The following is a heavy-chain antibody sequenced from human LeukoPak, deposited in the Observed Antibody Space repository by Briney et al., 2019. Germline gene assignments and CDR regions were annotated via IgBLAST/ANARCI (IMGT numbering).Heavy chain of an antibody. V-gene: IGHV1-2*02. Sequence: ASVKVSCKASGYTFTGYYMHWVRQAPGQGLEWMGWINPNSGGTNYAQKFQGRVTMTRDTSISTAYMELSRLRSDDTAVYYCARDRSSVVPAAIIAFDYWGQGTLVTVSS. J-gene: IGHJ4*02. CDR1: GYTFTGYY. D-gene: IGHD2-2*02. CDR2: INPNSGGT. CDR3: ARDRSSVVPAAIIAFDY.